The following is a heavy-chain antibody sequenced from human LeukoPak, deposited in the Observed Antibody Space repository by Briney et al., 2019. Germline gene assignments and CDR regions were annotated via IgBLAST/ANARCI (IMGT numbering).Heavy chain of an antibody. Sequence: SVKVSCKASGGTFSSYAISWVRQAPGQGLEWMGGIIPIFGTANYAQKFQGRVTITADESTSTAYMELSSLRSEDTAVYYCARATRTYCSGGSCYYHYYYGMDVWGQGTTVTVSS. D-gene: IGHD2-15*01. V-gene: IGHV1-69*13. CDR1: GGTFSSYA. CDR3: ARATRTYCSGGSCYYHYYYGMDV. J-gene: IGHJ6*02. CDR2: IIPIFGTA.